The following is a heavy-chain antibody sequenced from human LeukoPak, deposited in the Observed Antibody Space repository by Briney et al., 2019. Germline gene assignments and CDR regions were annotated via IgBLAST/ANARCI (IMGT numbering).Heavy chain of an antibody. D-gene: IGHD6-13*01. CDR1: GGSISSGDYY. V-gene: IGHV4-31*03. J-gene: IGHJ6*03. CDR2: IYYSGSS. CDR3: ASERQRLVLYYYYYMDV. Sequence: SETLSLTCTVSGGSISSGDYYWSWIRQHPGKGLEWIGYIYYSGSSYYNPSLKSRITISVDTSKYHFYLKLSSVTAADPALYYFASERQRLVLYYYYYMDVWGKGTTVTVSS.